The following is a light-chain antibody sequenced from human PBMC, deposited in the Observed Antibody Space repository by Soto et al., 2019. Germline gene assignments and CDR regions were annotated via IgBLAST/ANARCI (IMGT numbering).Light chain of an antibody. V-gene: IGKV3-15*01. Sequence: EIVMTQSPATLSVSPGERATLSCSASQRVSTNLAWHQQKPGQAPMLLIYGASTRATGIPGRFSGRGAETEFTLTISNLQSEDFAVYYCQQYSDWPPTYTFGQGTKLEIK. CDR3: QQYSDWPPTYT. CDR1: QRVSTN. J-gene: IGKJ2*01. CDR2: GAS.